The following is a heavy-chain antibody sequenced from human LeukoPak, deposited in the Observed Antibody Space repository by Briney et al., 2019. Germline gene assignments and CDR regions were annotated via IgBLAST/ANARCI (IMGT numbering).Heavy chain of an antibody. CDR2: IYSGGTT. Sequence: GGSLRLSCAASGFTVSTNCMTWVRQAPGKGLEWVSTIYSGGTTYYADTVMGRFTISRHNSRNTLYLQMNSLRAEDTAVYYCARVDTVMAYYFDLWGQGTLVTVSS. J-gene: IGHJ4*02. V-gene: IGHV3-53*04. D-gene: IGHD5-18*01. CDR3: ARVDTVMAYYFDL. CDR1: GFTVSTNC.